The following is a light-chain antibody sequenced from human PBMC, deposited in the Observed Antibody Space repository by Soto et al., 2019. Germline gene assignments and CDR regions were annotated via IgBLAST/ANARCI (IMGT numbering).Light chain of an antibody. CDR3: QKNYNFPRT. CDR1: QSISNY. Sequence: DIQMTQSPSSLSAFVGDRVTITCRASQSISNYLNWYQQKPGKAPKNLIYSASSLQSGVPSRFSGTGSGTDFTLTISSLQPEDFATYYCQKNYNFPRTFGQGTKVEIK. J-gene: IGKJ1*01. V-gene: IGKV1-39*01. CDR2: SAS.